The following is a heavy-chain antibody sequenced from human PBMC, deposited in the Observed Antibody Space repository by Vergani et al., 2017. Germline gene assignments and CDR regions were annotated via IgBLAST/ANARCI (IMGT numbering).Heavy chain of an antibody. CDR3: ARGSRAEDYSGPDA. CDR2: ILGSGTA. J-gene: IGHJ4*02. D-gene: IGHD1-26*01. Sequence: QVQLQESGPGLVKPSQTLSLTCTVSGASMSSVGYSWTWIRQSAGKRLEWIGDILGSGTANYNPSFQGRVSMSVATSKSQFSRTLSSVDATGTAVYYCARGSRAEDYSGPDAWGQGTRVTVSS. V-gene: IGHV4-61*02. CDR1: GASMSSVGYS.